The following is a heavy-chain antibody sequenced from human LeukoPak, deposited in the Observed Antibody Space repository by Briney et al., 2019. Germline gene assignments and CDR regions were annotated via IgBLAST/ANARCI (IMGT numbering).Heavy chain of an antibody. CDR1: GFTFSTYW. Sequence: QSGGSLRLSCAASGFTFSTYWMNWVRQAPGKGLEWVASIKQDGSEKYYVDSVKGRFTISRDNAKNSLYLQMNSLRAEDMALYYCAKLKAAAGHDAFDIWGQGTMVTVSS. D-gene: IGHD6-13*01. CDR3: AKLKAAAGHDAFDI. V-gene: IGHV3-7*03. CDR2: IKQDGSEK. J-gene: IGHJ3*02.